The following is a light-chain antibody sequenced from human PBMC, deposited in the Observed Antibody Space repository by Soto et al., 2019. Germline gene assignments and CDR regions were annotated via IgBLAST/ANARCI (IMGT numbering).Light chain of an antibody. CDR1: QSVSSSY. CDR2: GAS. J-gene: IGKJ5*01. Sequence: EIVLKQSPGTLCLSPGERATLSCRASQSVSSSYLAWYQQKPGQAPRLLIYGASGRATGIPDRFSGSGSGTDFTLTMSRLEPEDFAVYYCQQYGSSPPVTFGQGTRLEIK. CDR3: QQYGSSPPVT. V-gene: IGKV3-20*01.